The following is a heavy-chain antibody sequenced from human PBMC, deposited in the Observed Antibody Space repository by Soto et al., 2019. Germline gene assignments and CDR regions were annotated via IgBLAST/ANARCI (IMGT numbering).Heavy chain of an antibody. CDR3: ARGSTDYYDSGGYHNLFDS. J-gene: IGHJ4*02. CDR1: GGSIGSYY. CDR2: IYYTGSA. V-gene: IGHV4-59*01. Sequence: PSETLSLTCTVSGGSIGSYYWTWIRQPPGKTLEWIGYIYYTGSANYNPPLKSRVTMSVDTTENQFSLKLSSVTGADTAVYFCARGSTDYYDSGGYHNLFDSWGQGTLVTVS. D-gene: IGHD3-22*01.